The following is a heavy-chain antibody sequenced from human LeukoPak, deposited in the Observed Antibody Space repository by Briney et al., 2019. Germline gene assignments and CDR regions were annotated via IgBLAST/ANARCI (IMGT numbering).Heavy chain of an antibody. Sequence: PGGSLRLSCAASGFTFSDYYMSWIRQAPGKGLEWVSYISSSGSTIYYADSVKGRFTISRDNAKNSLYLQMNSLRAGDTAVYYCARVGYCSSTSCYQGGLDYWGQGTLVTVSS. CDR1: GFTFSDYY. CDR3: ARVGYCSSTSCYQGGLDY. CDR2: ISSSGSTI. V-gene: IGHV3-11*01. J-gene: IGHJ4*02. D-gene: IGHD2-2*01.